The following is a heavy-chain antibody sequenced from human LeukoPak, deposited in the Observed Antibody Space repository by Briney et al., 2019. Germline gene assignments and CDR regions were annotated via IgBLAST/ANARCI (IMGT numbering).Heavy chain of an antibody. J-gene: IGHJ3*02. V-gene: IGHV3-7*04. Sequence: GSLRLSCAASGFTFSNYWMNWVRQAPGKGLEWVANIKQDGSEKYYVDSVKGRFTISRDNAKNSLYLQMNSLRAEDMAVYYCARADADAFDIWGQGTMVTVSS. D-gene: IGHD2-2*01. CDR3: ARADADAFDI. CDR1: GFTFSNYW. CDR2: IKQDGSEK.